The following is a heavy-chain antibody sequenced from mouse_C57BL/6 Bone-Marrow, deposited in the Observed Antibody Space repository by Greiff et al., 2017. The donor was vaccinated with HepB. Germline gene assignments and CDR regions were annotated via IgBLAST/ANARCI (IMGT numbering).Heavy chain of an antibody. V-gene: IGHV14-4*01. CDR2: IDPENGYT. CDR1: GFNIKDDY. D-gene: IGHD2-4*01. CDR3: STDDYGFAY. J-gene: IGHJ3*01. Sequence: VQLQQSGAELVRPGASVKLSCTASGFNIKDDYMHWVKQRPEQGLEWIGWIDPENGYTEYASKFQGKATITADTSSNTAYLQLSSLTSEDTAVYYCSTDDYGFAYWGQGTLVTVSA.